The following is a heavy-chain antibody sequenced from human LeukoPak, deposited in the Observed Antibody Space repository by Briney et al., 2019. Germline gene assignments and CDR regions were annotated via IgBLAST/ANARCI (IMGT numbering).Heavy chain of an antibody. CDR1: GFTVSSNY. V-gene: IGHV3-66*01. Sequence: GGSLRLSCAASGFTVSSNYMDWVRQAPGKGLEWVSVIYSGGRTYYVDSVKGRFTISRDNSKNTLYLQMNSLRAEDTAVYYCGSTSLLGSGFFDYWGQGTLVTVSS. CDR3: GSTSLLGSGFFDY. J-gene: IGHJ4*02. CDR2: IYSGGRT. D-gene: IGHD3-10*02.